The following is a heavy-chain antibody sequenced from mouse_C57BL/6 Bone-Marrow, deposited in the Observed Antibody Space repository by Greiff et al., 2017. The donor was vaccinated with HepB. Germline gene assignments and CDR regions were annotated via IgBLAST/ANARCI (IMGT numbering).Heavy chain of an antibody. V-gene: IGHV14-4*01. Sequence: VQLQQSGAELVRPGASVKLSCTASGFNIKDDYMHWVKQRPEQGLEWIGWIDPENGDTEYASKFQGKATITAATSSNTAYLQLSSLTSEDTAVYYCTSFITTVPPWFAYWGQGTLVTVSA. CDR1: GFNIKDDY. CDR3: TSFITTVPPWFAY. J-gene: IGHJ3*01. D-gene: IGHD1-1*01. CDR2: IDPENGDT.